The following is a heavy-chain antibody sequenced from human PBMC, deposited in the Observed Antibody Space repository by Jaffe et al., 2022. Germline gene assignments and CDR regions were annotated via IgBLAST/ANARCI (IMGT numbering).Heavy chain of an antibody. V-gene: IGHV1-8*01. J-gene: IGHJ4*02. D-gene: IGHD3-16*01. CDR3: ARGFSRSPRRGSSPRRYYFDY. CDR2: MNPNSGNT. Sequence: QVQLVQSGAEVKKPGASVKVSCKASGYTFTSYDINWVRQATGQGLEWMGWMNPNSGNTGYAQKFQGRVTMTRNTSISTAYMELSSLRSEDTAVYYCARGFSRSPRRGSSPRRYYFDYWGQGTLVTVSS. CDR1: GYTFTSYD.